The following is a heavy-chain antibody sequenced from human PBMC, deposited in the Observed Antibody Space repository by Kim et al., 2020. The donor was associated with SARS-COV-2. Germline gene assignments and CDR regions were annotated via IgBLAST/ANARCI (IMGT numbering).Heavy chain of an antibody. CDR2: IYPGDSDT. J-gene: IGHJ6*02. Sequence: GESLKISCKGSGYSFTSYWIGWVRQMPGKGLEWMGIIYPGDSDTRYSPSFQGQVTISADKSISTAYLQWSSLKASDTAMYYCARPVWVYGSGYYYYYGMDVWGQGTTVTVSS. V-gene: IGHV5-51*01. CDR3: ARPVWVYGSGYYYYYGMDV. D-gene: IGHD3-16*01. CDR1: GYSFTSYW.